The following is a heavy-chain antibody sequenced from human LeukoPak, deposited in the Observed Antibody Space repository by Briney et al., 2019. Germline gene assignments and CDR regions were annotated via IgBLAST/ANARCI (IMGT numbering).Heavy chain of an antibody. J-gene: IGHJ4*02. D-gene: IGHD5-18*01. CDR1: GYSFTSYW. CDR3: ARHLGSYGVKDY. CDR2: IYPGDSDT. Sequence: GESLKISCKGSGYSFTSYWNGLVRQMPGKGLGWMGIIYPGDSDTIYSPSFQGQVPISADKSLSTAYLQWSSLKASDTAMYYCARHLGSYGVKDYWGQGTLVTVSS. V-gene: IGHV5-51*01.